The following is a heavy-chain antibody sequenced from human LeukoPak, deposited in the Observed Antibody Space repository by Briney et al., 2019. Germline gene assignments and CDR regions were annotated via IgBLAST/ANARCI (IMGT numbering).Heavy chain of an antibody. V-gene: IGHV4-59*08. CDR1: GGPISNYY. Sequence: SETLTLMRTVSGGPISNYYGSWIRQPPGKGLEWIGYIYYSGSTNYHPSLKSRVTISVDSSKNQFSLKVSSVTAADTAVYHCARTAAGKYSYGMDVWGQGTSVTVSS. J-gene: IGHJ6*02. D-gene: IGHD6-25*01. CDR2: IYYSGST. CDR3: ARTAAGKYSYGMDV.